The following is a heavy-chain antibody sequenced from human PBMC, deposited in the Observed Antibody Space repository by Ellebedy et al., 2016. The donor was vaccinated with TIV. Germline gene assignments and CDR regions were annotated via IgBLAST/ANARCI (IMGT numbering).Heavy chain of an antibody. CDR2: INHSGTT. V-gene: IGHV4-34*01. Sequence: SETLSLTXAVYGGSFTEYYWTWIRQPPGKGLEWIGEINHSGTTNYNASLKSRVTMSVDMSKNQFSLKLSSVTAADTAVYYCAKSLHYSSSSFFDFWGQGTLVTVSS. J-gene: IGHJ4*02. D-gene: IGHD6-6*01. CDR1: GGSFTEYY. CDR3: AKSLHYSSSSFFDF.